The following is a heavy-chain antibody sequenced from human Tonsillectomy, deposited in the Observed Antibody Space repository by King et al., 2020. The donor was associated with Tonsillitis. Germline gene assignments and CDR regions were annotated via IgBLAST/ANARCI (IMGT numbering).Heavy chain of an antibody. Sequence: QLVQSGGGLVKPGGSLRLSCAASGFSFSDYYMSWIRQAPGRGLEWVSYIFSSGNTIYYADSVKGRFNISRDNAKNSLYLQMNSLRAEDTAVYYCARGWPRGNDALDVGGQGTMVTVSS. CDR1: GFSFSDYY. J-gene: IGHJ3*01. V-gene: IGHV3-11*01. D-gene: IGHD3-16*01. CDR2: IFSSGNTI. CDR3: ARGWPRGNDALDV.